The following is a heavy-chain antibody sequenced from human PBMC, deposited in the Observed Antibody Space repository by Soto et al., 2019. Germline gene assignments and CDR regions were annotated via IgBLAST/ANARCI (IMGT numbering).Heavy chain of an antibody. D-gene: IGHD2-15*01. V-gene: IGHV3-73*01. CDR2: IRSKANSYAT. CDR3: TTRIPHDGMDV. J-gene: IGHJ6*02. CDR1: GFTFSGSA. Sequence: GGSLRLSCAASGFTFSGSAMHWVRQASGKGLEWVGRIRSKANSYATAYAASVKGRFTISRDDSKNTAYLQMNSLKTEDTAVYYCTTRIPHDGMDVWGQGTTVTVSS.